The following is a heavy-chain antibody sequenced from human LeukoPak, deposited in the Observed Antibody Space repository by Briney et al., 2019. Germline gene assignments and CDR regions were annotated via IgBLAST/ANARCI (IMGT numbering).Heavy chain of an antibody. CDR1: GFNFNTYT. CDR3: ARGVTTVVTPGLNAFDI. CDR2: ISSSNDYI. V-gene: IGHV3-21*01. J-gene: IGHJ3*02. D-gene: IGHD4-23*01. Sequence: GGSLRLSCVASGFNFNTYTINWVRQAPGKGLEWVSSISSSNDYIYYADSVKGRFTISRDNARNSLFLQMNSLRAEDTAVYYCARGVTTVVTPGLNAFDIWGQGTMVTVSS.